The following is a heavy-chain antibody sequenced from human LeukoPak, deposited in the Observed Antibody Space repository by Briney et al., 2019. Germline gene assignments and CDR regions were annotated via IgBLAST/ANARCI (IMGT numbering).Heavy chain of an antibody. CDR1: GFTVSNNY. J-gene: IGHJ5*02. CDR3: ARDFWVHGSYYGA. D-gene: IGHD1-26*01. CDR2: IYSGGST. V-gene: IGHV3-66*02. Sequence: GGSLRLSCAASGFTVSNNYMTWVRQAPGKGLECVSVIYSGGSTDYTDSLRGRFTISRDNSKNTLYLQMNSLRTEDTAVYYCARDFWVHGSYYGAWGKGTLVTVSS.